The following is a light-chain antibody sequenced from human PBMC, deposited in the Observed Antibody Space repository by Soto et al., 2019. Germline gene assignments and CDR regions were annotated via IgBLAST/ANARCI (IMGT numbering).Light chain of an antibody. Sequence: DIQMTQSPSSLSASVGDRVSITCQASPDIRNYLNWYQQKPGKAPKLLIYDASNLETGVPSRFSENTSGTDCTFPISLLHHEDIATYYCQHDDSLPLTFGGGTKVEIK. CDR1: PDIRNY. CDR2: DAS. V-gene: IGKV1-33*01. CDR3: QHDDSLPLT. J-gene: IGKJ4*01.